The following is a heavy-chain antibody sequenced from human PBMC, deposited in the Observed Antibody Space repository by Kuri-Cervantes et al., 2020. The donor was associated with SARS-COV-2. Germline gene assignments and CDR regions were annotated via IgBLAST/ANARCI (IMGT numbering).Heavy chain of an antibody. J-gene: IGHJ5*02. CDR2: ISSSGGST. V-gene: IGHV3-64*02. CDR1: GFTFSSYA. CDR3: ARDGGAAAGPSNWFDP. D-gene: IGHD6-13*01. Sequence: GESLKISCAASGFTFSSYAMHWVRQAPGKGLEYVSAISSSGGSTYYADSVKGRFTISRDNSKNSLYLQMNSLRAEDTAVYYCARDGGAAAGPSNWFDPWGQGTLVTVSS.